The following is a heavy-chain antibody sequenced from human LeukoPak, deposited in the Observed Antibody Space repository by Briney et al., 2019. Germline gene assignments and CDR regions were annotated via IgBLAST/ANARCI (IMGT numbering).Heavy chain of an antibody. CDR1: GFTFGDYA. D-gene: IGHD3-10*01. Sequence: SLRLSCTASGFTFGDYAINWVRQAPGKGLEWVGFIRSKAYGGTTEYAASVKGRFTISRDDSKSIAYLQMNSLKTEDTAVYYCTRGGRGIYFFDIWGQGRMVTVSS. J-gene: IGHJ3*02. V-gene: IGHV3-49*04. CDR3: TRGGRGIYFFDI. CDR2: IRSKAYGGTT.